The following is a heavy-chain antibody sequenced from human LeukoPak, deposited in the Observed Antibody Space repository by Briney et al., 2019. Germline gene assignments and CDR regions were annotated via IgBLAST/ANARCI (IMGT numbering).Heavy chain of an antibody. CDR2: ISGSGGST. Sequence: GGSLRLSCAASGFTFSSYWMSWVRQAPGKGLEWVSAISGSGGSTYYADSVEGRFTISRDNAKNSLYLQMNSLRAEDTAVYYCARVSTNWFDPWGQGTLVTVSS. D-gene: IGHD5/OR15-5a*01. CDR3: ARVSTNWFDP. J-gene: IGHJ5*02. V-gene: IGHV3-23*01. CDR1: GFTFSSYW.